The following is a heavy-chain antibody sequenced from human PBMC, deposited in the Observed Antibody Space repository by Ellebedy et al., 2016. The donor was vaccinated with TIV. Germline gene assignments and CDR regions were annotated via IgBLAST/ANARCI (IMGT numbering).Heavy chain of an antibody. V-gene: IGHV3-23*01. CDR2: ISGSGGST. J-gene: IGHJ4*02. CDR3: AKLTHYYYDSSGYQGFFDY. Sequence: PGGSLRLSCAASGFTFSSYAMSWVRQAPGKGLEWVSAISGSGGSTYYADSVKGRFTISRDNSKNTLYLQMNTLRAEDTAVYYCAKLTHYYYDSSGYQGFFDYWGQGTLVTVSS. CDR1: GFTFSSYA. D-gene: IGHD3-22*01.